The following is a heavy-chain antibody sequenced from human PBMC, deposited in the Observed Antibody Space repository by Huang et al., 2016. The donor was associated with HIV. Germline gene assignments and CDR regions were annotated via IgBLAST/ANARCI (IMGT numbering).Heavy chain of an antibody. J-gene: IGHJ5*02. CDR3: ARESTFGSGWNDDWFDP. D-gene: IGHD1-1*01. Sequence: QVHLQESGPGLVKPSGTLSLTCTVSGGSISRHHWSWIRQPPGKGLEWIGTLYYTGSTNKNPSLESRVTISVDRSRNYISLEMRSVTTADTAVYYCARESTFGSGWNDDWFDPRGQGTLVIVSS. CDR1: GGSISRHH. V-gene: IGHV4-59*11. CDR2: LYYTGST.